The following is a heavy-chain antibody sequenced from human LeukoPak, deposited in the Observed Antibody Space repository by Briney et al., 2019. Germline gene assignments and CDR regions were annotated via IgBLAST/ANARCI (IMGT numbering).Heavy chain of an antibody. J-gene: IGHJ6*03. CDR1: GFTFSSYS. CDR3: ARDRIAAAGMYYYYYMDV. D-gene: IGHD6-13*01. V-gene: IGHV3-21*01. CDR2: ISSSSSYI. Sequence: GSLRLSCAASGFTFSSYSMNWVRQAPGKGLEWVSSISSSSSYIYYADSVKGRFTISRDNAKNSLYLQMNSLRAEDTAVYYCARDRIAAAGMYYYYYMDVWGKGTTVTVSS.